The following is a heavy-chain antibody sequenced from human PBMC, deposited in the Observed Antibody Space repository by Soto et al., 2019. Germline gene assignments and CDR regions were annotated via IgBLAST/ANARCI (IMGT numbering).Heavy chain of an antibody. D-gene: IGHD3-9*01. Sequence: ASVKVSCTASVFTFTISAVQWVRQARGQRLEWIGWIDVGSGNTNYAQKFQERVTMTRDTSTSTVYMELSSLRSEDTAVYYCASPYYDILSDNEIDAFDIWGQGTMVTVSS. CDR3: ASPYYDILSDNEIDAFDI. J-gene: IGHJ3*02. CDR1: VFTFTISA. V-gene: IGHV1-58*01. CDR2: IDVGSGNT.